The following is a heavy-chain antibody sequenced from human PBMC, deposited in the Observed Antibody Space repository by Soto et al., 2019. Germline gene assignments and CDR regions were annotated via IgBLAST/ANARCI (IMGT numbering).Heavy chain of an antibody. J-gene: IGHJ4*01. CDR2: ITHDGSNK. CDR3: AKGFGSGSYYSLEH. Sequence: GGSLRLSCAASGFTFSSCGMHWVRQAPGKGLQWVALITHDGSNKYHTESVKGRFSISRDNSENTLFLQMNSLRAEDTAVYYCAKGFGSGSYYSLEHWGHGTLVTVSS. V-gene: IGHV3-30*18. CDR1: GFTFSSCG. D-gene: IGHD3-10*01.